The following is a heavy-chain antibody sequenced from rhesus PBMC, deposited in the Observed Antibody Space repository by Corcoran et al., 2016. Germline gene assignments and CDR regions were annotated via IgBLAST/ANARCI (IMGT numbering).Heavy chain of an antibody. D-gene: IGHD3-3*01. V-gene: IGHV4-160*01. CDR3: ATRYYNFWSGSFDAFDF. CDR2: IYGSGGST. J-gene: IGHJ3*01. Sequence: QVQLQESGPGLVKPSETLSLTCAVSGGSISVYSWIWIRQPPGTGLRLIGRIYGSGGSTDYNPSLKSRVTISTDTSKNQFSLKLSSVTAADTAVYYCATRYYNFWSGSFDAFDFWGQGLRVTVSS. CDR1: GGSISVYS.